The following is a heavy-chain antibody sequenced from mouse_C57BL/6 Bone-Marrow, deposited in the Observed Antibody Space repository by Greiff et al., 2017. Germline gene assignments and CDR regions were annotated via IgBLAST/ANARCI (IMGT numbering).Heavy chain of an antibody. CDR2: IYPGGGYT. J-gene: IGHJ2*01. V-gene: IGHV1-63*01. Sequence: VKLQQSGAELVRPGTSVKMSCKASGYTFTNYWIGWAKQRPGHGLEWIGDIYPGGGYTNYNEKFKGKATLTADKSSSTAYMQFSSLTSEDSAIYYCARWGPITTVDYWGQGTTLTVSS. D-gene: IGHD1-1*01. CDR1: GYTFTNYW. CDR3: ARWGPITTVDY.